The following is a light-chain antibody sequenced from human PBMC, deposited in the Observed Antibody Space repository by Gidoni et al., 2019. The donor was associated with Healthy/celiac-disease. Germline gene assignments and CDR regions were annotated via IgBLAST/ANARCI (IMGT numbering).Light chain of an antibody. J-gene: IGKJ2*01. CDR3: QQSRW. V-gene: IGKV4-1*01. CDR1: QSVLYSSNNKNY. Sequence: DIVMTQSPDSLAVSLGERATINCKSSQSVLYSSNNKNYLAWYQQKPGQPPKLLIYWASTRESGVPDRFSGSGSGTDFTLTISSLQAEDVAVYYCQQSRWFGQXTKLEIK. CDR2: WAS.